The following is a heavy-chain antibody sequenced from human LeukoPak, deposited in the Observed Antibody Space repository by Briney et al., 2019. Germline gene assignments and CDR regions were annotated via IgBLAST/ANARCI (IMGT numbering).Heavy chain of an antibody. V-gene: IGHV3-30*18. CDR1: GFSFSNYV. CDR2: ISYDGSNE. Sequence: GRSLRLSCEASGFSFSNYVMHWVRQAPGRGLEWVAVISYDGSNEYYADSVKGRVTVSRDNSKNTLFLQMNSLRPEDTAVYYCAKDASGWYPNYYGLDVWGQGTTVTVSS. D-gene: IGHD6-19*01. CDR3: AKDASGWYPNYYGLDV. J-gene: IGHJ6*02.